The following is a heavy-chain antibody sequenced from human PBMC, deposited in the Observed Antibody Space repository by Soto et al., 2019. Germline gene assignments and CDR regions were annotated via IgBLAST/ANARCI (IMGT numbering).Heavy chain of an antibody. CDR3: ARRGYSSSWYYYYYYGMDV. CDR2: MNPNSGNT. V-gene: IGHV1-8*01. CDR1: GYTFTSYD. J-gene: IGHJ6*02. Sequence: QVQLVQSGAEVKKPGASVKVSCKASGYTFTSYDINWVRQATGQGLEWMGWMNPNSGNTGYAQKFQGRVTMTRNTSISTAYMELSSLRSEDKAVYYCARRGYSSSWYYYYYYGMDVWGQGTTVTVSS. D-gene: IGHD6-13*01.